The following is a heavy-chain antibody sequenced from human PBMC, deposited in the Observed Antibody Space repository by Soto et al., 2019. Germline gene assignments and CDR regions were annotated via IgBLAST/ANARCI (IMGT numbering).Heavy chain of an antibody. D-gene: IGHD6-19*01. CDR3: ARDPRSSGGYYYYYGMDV. CDR2: IIPILGIA. Sequence: QVQLVQSGAEVKKPGSSVKVSCKASGGTFSSYTISWVRQAPGQGLEWMGRIIPILGIANYAQKFQGRVTITADKSTSTAYMELSSLRSEDTAVYYCARDPRSSGGYYYYYGMDVWGQGTTVTVSS. J-gene: IGHJ6*02. V-gene: IGHV1-69*08. CDR1: GGTFSSYT.